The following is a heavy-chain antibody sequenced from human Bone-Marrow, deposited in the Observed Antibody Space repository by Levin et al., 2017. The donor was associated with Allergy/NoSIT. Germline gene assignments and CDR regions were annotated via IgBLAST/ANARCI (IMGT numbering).Heavy chain of an antibody. CDR2: ISGSGGST. CDR1: GFTFSSYA. D-gene: IGHD3-10*01. Sequence: GGSLRLSCAASGFTFSSYAMSWVRQAPGKGLEWVSAISGSGGSTYYADSVKGRFTISRDNSKNTLYLQMNSLRAEDTAVYYCAKRGTVGYYGSGSYSGWFDPWGQGTLVTVSS. V-gene: IGHV3-23*01. CDR3: AKRGTVGYYGSGSYSGWFDP. J-gene: IGHJ5*02.